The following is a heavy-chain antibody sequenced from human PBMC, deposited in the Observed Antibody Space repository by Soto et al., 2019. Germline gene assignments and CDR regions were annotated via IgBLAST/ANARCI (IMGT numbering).Heavy chain of an antibody. CDR3: ARGSQGQLVHLFRESWGMDV. J-gene: IGHJ6*02. V-gene: IGHV4-34*01. Sequence: SETLSLTCAVYGGSFSGYYWSWIRQPPGKGLEWIGEINHSGSTNYNPSLKSRVTISVDTSKNQFSLKLSSVTAADTAVYYCARGSQGQLVHLFRESWGMDVWGQGTTVTVSS. D-gene: IGHD6-13*01. CDR1: GGSFSGYY. CDR2: INHSGST.